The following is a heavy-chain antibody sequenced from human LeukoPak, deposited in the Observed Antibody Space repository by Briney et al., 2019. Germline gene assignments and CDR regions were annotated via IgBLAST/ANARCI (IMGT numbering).Heavy chain of an antibody. CDR3: ARGVDFWSGYYGGDY. V-gene: IGHV3-48*04. Sequence: GRSLRLSCAASGFSFSGYSMNWVRQAPGEGLEWVSYISSTASSIYYADSVKGRFTISRDNAKISLYLQMNSLRAEDTAVYYCARGVDFWSGYYGGDYWGQGTLITVSS. CDR2: ISSTASSI. D-gene: IGHD3-3*01. CDR1: GFSFSGYS. J-gene: IGHJ4*02.